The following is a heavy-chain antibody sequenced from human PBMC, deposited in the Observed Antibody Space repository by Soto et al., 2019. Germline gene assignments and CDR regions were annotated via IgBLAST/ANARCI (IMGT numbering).Heavy chain of an antibody. J-gene: IGHJ4*02. Sequence: EVQLLESGGGLVQPGGSLRLSCAASGFTFSSYAMSWVRQAPGKGLEWVSAISGSDGSTYYADSVKGRFTISRDNSKNTLYLQMNSLRAEDTAVYYCAKVPKDIVVVVAANIEYYFDYWGQGTLVTVSS. CDR3: AKVPKDIVVVVAANIEYYFDY. CDR2: ISGSDGST. CDR1: GFTFSSYA. D-gene: IGHD2-15*01. V-gene: IGHV3-23*01.